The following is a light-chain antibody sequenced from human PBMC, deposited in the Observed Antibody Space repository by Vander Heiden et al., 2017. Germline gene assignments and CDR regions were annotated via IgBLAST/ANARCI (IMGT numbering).Light chain of an antibody. CDR2: KAS. CDR3: QQDNNSSGT. Sequence: DIQMTQSPSALSASVGDRVTITCRASQSISTWLAWYQQKPGKAPKLLIYKASTLESGVPSRFSGSGSGTEFTLTISSLQPDDFATYYCQQDNNSSGTFGQGTKVEIK. V-gene: IGKV1-5*03. J-gene: IGKJ1*01. CDR1: QSISTW.